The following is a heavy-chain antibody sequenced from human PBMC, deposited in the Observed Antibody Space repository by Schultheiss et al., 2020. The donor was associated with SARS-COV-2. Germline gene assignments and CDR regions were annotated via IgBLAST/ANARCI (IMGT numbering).Heavy chain of an antibody. CDR3: ARDRQSWFDP. CDR2: INHSGST. V-gene: IGHV4-34*01. Sequence: GSLRLSCAVYGGSFSGYYWSWIRQPPGKGLEWIGEINHSGSTNYNPSLKSRVTISVDRSKNQFSLKLSSVTAADTAVYYCARDRQSWFDPWGQGTLVTVSS. J-gene: IGHJ5*02. CDR1: GGSFSGYY. D-gene: IGHD5-24*01.